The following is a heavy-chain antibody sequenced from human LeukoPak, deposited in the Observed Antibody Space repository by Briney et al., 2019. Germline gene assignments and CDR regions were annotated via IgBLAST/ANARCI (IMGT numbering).Heavy chain of an antibody. J-gene: IGHJ4*02. Sequence: GRSLRLSCAASGFTFSSYGMHWVRQAPGKGLEWVAVIWYDGSNKYYADSVKGRFTISRDNSKNTLYLQMNSLRAEDTAVYYCAREVGSDYGDYFDYWGQGTLVTVSS. D-gene: IGHD4-17*01. CDR1: GFTFSSYG. CDR3: AREVGSDYGDYFDY. V-gene: IGHV3-33*01. CDR2: IWYDGSNK.